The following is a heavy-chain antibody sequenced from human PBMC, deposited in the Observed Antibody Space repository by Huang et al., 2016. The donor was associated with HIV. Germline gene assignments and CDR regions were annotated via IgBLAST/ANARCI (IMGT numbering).Heavy chain of an antibody. Sequence: QVQLVQSEAEVKKPGSSVKVSCKASGGTFSTFGLSWVRQASGRGLGWMAGIIPIFNTTDSAQKFQGRVTLTADESTNTASMELNSLTFEDTAVYYCARPSDAAMIRDYYYPMDVWGQGTTVTVS. CDR2: IIPIFNTT. D-gene: IGHD5-18*01. CDR3: ARPSDAAMIRDYYYPMDV. J-gene: IGHJ6*02. CDR1: GGTFSTFG. V-gene: IGHV1-69*01.